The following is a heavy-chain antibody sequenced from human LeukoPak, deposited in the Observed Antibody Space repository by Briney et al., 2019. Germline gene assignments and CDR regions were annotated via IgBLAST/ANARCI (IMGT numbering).Heavy chain of an antibody. V-gene: IGHV1-18*01. Sequence: ASVKVSCKASGGTFSSYAISWVRQAPGQGLEWMGWISAYNGNTNYAQKLQGRVTVTTDTSTSTAYMELRSLRSDDTAVYYCASYSSRGSDYWGQGTLVTVSS. CDR3: ASYSSRGSDY. J-gene: IGHJ4*02. CDR1: GGTFSSYA. CDR2: ISAYNGNT. D-gene: IGHD6-13*01.